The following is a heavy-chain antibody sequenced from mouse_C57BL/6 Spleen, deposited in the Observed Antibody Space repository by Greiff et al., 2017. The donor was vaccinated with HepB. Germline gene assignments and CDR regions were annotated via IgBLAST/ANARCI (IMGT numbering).Heavy chain of an antibody. CDR3: ATPLYGNYDWFAY. Sequence: QVQLQQSGAELARPGASVKMSCKASGYTFTSYTMHWVKQRPGQGLEWIGYINPSSGYTKYNQKFKDKATLTADKSSSTAYMQLSSLTSEDSAVYYCATPLYGNYDWFAYWGQGTLVTVSA. D-gene: IGHD2-10*02. J-gene: IGHJ3*01. CDR1: GYTFTSYT. V-gene: IGHV1-4*01. CDR2: INPSSGYT.